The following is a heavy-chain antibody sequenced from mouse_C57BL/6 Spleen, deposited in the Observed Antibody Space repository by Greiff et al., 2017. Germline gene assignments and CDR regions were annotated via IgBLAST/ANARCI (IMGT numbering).Heavy chain of an antibody. CDR1: GYTFTDYY. J-gene: IGHJ4*01. D-gene: IGHD2-3*01. Sequence: VQLQQSGPELVKPGASVKISCKASGYTFTDYYMNWVKQSHGKSLEWIGDINPNNGGTSYNQKFKGKATLTVDKSSSTAYMELRSLTSEDSAVYYCARSGVYDGYYDAMDYWGQGTSVTVSS. CDR3: ARSGVYDGYYDAMDY. V-gene: IGHV1-26*01. CDR2: INPNNGGT.